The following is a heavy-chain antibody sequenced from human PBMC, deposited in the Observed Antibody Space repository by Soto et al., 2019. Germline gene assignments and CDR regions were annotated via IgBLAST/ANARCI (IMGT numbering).Heavy chain of an antibody. V-gene: IGHV4-31*03. J-gene: IGHJ3*02. CDR3: AREGGSYDSGGYLIRGAFDI. CDR2: IYFRGNT. CDR1: GDNISRIDYY. D-gene: IGHD3-22*01. Sequence: SETLSLTSSVAGDNISRIDYYWTWIRQHPEKGLEWIGNIYFRGNTYYSPSLESRLTISVDTSKNQFSLKLTSVTAADTAVYYCAREGGSYDSGGYLIRGAFDIWGQGTMVTVSS.